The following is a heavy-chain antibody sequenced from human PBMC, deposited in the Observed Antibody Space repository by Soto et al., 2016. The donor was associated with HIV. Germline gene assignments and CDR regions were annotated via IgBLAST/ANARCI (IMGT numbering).Heavy chain of an antibody. J-gene: IGHJ3*01. CDR1: GYTFTSYS. CDR2: INPSGGST. V-gene: IGHV1-46*01. Sequence: QVQLVQSGAEVKKPGASVKVSCKASGYTFTSYSMHWVRQAPGQGLEWMGTINPSGGSTSYTQNLQGRVTLTRDTSTSTVYMELSSLRSDDTAVYYCATGLTAWGQGTVVTVSS. CDR3: ATGLTA. D-gene: IGHD3-22*01.